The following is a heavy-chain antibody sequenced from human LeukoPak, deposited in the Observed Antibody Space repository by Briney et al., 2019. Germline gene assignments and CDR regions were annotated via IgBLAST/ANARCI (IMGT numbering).Heavy chain of an antibody. J-gene: IGHJ4*02. Sequence: GGSLRLSCAVSGFTFSSYAMHWVRQAPGKGLEWVAVISYDGSNKYYADSVKGRFTISRDNSKNTLYLQMNSLRAEDTAVYYCARDFGGFLDVVVPAAIGDYWGQGTLVTVSS. CDR3: ARDFGGFLDVVVPAAIGDY. CDR2: ISYDGSNK. CDR1: GFTFSSYA. V-gene: IGHV3-30-3*01. D-gene: IGHD2-2*01.